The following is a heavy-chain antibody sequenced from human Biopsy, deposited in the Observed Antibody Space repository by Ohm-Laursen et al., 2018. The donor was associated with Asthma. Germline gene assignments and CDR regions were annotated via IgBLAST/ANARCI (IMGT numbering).Heavy chain of an antibody. D-gene: IGHD2-15*01. CDR1: GVSIRSYY. Sequence: SETLSLTCTVSGVSIRSYYWTWIRQPPGKGLEWIGNIHYSGSTYSNPSLKSRVTISADTSKKQISLRLSSVIAADTAVYYCAGFCSGGNCPDHWGQGTLVTVSS. V-gene: IGHV4-59*01. J-gene: IGHJ4*02. CDR2: IHYSGST. CDR3: AGFCSGGNCPDH.